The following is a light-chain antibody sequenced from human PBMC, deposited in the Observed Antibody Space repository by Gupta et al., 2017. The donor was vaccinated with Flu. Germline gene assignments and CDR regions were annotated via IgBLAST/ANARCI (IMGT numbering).Light chain of an antibody. J-gene: IGLJ3*02. CDR3: GTWDSSRSAWV. CDR2: ENN. V-gene: IGLV1-51*01. Sequence: QSVFTQPPSVSAESSQKVTISCTGSNSNIENNYVCWYHKLPGTAPTLLIYENNRRPSWVPDRFSGSKSATSATLGITGLQTGDEADYYCGTWDSSRSAWVFGGGTTLTVL. CDR1: NSNIENNY.